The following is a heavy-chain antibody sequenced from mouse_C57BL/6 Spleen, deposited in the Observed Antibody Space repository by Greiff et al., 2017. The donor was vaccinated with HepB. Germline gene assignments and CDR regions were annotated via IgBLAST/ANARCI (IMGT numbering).Heavy chain of an antibody. Sequence: QVQLQQPGAELVRPGSSVKLSCKASGYTFTSYWMHWVKQRPIQGLEWIGNIDPSDSETHYNQKFKDKATLTVDKSSSTAYMQLSSLTSEDSAVYDCAGYSTHYAMDYWGQGTSVTVSS. J-gene: IGHJ4*01. CDR2: IDPSDSET. V-gene: IGHV1-52*01. CDR1: GYTFTSYW. D-gene: IGHD2-5*01. CDR3: AGYSTHYAMDY.